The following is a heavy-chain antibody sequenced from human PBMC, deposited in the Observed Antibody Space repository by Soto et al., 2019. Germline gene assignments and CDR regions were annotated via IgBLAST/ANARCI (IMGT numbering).Heavy chain of an antibody. CDR3: ARSQGSSTSLEIYYYYYYGMDV. J-gene: IGHJ6*02. CDR1: GGTFGSYA. D-gene: IGHD2-2*01. V-gene: IGHV1-69*01. CDR2: IIPIPGTA. Sequence: QVQLVQSGAEVKKPGSSVKVSCKASGGTFGSYAISWVRQAPGQGLEWMGGIIPIPGTANYAQKFQGRVTIAADESTSTDYMELSSLRSEDTAVYYCARSQGSSTSLEIYYYYYYGMDVGGQGTTVTVSS.